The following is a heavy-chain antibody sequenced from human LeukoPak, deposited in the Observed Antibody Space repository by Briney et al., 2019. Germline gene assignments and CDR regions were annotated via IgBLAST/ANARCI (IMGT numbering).Heavy chain of an antibody. CDR1: GGSISSGSYF. CDR3: ARARGDLGYCSGGSCYDYYFDY. J-gene: IGHJ4*02. D-gene: IGHD2-15*01. V-gene: IGHV4-31*11. CDR2: IYYSGST. Sequence: SETLSLTCAVSGGSISSGSYFWGWIRQPPGKGLEWIGYIYYSGSTYYNPSLKSRVTISVDTSKNQFSLKLSSVTAADTAVYYCARARGDLGYCSGGSCYDYYFDYWGQGTLVTVSS.